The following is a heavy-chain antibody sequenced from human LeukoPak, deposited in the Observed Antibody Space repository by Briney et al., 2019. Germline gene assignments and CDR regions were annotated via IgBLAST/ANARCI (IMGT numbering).Heavy chain of an antibody. Sequence: GGSLRLSCAASGFTFSRHWMHWVRQVPGKGLEWVSRIDSDGTGTNYADSVKGRFTVTRDNAKNTQYLEMNSLRVKDTAVYYCARDGMKGDACDVWGQGTMVTVSA. CDR3: ARDGMKGDACDV. V-gene: IGHV3-74*01. J-gene: IGHJ3*01. CDR1: GFTFSRHW. CDR2: IDSDGTGT.